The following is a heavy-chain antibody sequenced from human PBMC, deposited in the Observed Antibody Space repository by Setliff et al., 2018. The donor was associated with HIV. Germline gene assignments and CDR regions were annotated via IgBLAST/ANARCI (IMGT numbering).Heavy chain of an antibody. CDR2: ISVSGFNI. CDR1: GFTFSTYS. Sequence: SLKISCAASGFTFSTYSMNWVRLAPGRGLEWISSISVSGFNIYYADSVKGRFFVSRDDAKNSLFLQMNSLRTEDTAVYFCARVRARYSSSWSFDYWGQGTPVTVSS. D-gene: IGHD6-13*01. CDR3: ARVRARYSSSWSFDY. J-gene: IGHJ4*02. V-gene: IGHV3-21*01.